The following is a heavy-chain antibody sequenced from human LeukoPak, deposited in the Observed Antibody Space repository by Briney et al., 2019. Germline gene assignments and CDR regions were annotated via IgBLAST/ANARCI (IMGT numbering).Heavy chain of an antibody. CDR1: GFTFSSYD. Sequence: GGSLRLSCAASGFTFSSYDMHWVRQATGKGLEWVSAIGTAGDTYYPGSVKGRFTISRENAKNSLYLQMNSLRAGDTAVYYCARGPNSIAAAGSLGYFDYWGQGTLVTASS. J-gene: IGHJ4*02. CDR2: IGTAGDT. V-gene: IGHV3-13*01. CDR3: ARGPNSIAAAGSLGYFDY. D-gene: IGHD6-13*01.